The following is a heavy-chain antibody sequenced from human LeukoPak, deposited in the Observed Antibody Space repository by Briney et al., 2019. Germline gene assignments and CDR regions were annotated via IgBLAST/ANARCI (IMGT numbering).Heavy chain of an antibody. V-gene: IGHV4-34*01. J-gene: IGHJ4*02. CDR2: INHSGST. Sequence: SETLSLTCAVYGGSFSGYYWSWIRQPPGKGLEWIGEINHSGSTNYNPSLESRVTISVDTSKNQFSLKLSSVTAADTAVYYCARGGRRGYCSSTSCERSFDYWGQGTLVTVSS. D-gene: IGHD2-2*01. CDR1: GGSFSGYY. CDR3: ARGGRRGYCSSTSCERSFDY.